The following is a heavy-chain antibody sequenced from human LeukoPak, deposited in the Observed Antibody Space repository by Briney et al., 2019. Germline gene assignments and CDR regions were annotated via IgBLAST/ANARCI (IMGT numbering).Heavy chain of an antibody. V-gene: IGHV4-39*01. CDR3: ARQSIAARGYYYYMDV. Sequence: SETLSLTCTVSGGSINTSSYYWGWIRQPPGKGLEWIGSVYYSGSTHYNPSLKSQVAISVDTSKNHFSLRLSSVTAADTAVYYCARQSIAARGYYYYMDVWGKGTTVTVSS. D-gene: IGHD6-6*01. CDR2: VYYSGST. CDR1: GGSINTSSYY. J-gene: IGHJ6*03.